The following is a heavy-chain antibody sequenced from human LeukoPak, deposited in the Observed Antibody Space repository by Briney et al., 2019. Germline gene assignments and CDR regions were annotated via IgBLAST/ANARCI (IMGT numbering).Heavy chain of an antibody. Sequence: GGSLRLSCAASGFTISSYSRNWIRQAPGKGLEWISSISSSSSYIYYADLEKGRFTISGDNAKNSLYLQMNSLRADATAVYYAARDWGGVAATPPDYWGQGSLVTVPS. CDR1: GFTISSYS. J-gene: IGHJ4*02. V-gene: IGHV3-21*01. CDR2: ISSSSSYI. CDR3: ARDWGGVAATPPDY. D-gene: IGHD2-15*01.